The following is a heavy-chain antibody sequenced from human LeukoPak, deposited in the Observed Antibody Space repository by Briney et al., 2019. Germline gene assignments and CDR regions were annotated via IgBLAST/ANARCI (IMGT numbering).Heavy chain of an antibody. J-gene: IGHJ4*02. CDR2: IYHSGTT. Sequence: GSLRLSCAASGFTFSSYAMHWVRQAPGKGLEWIWEIYHSGTTKYNPSLKSRVTISFDTSKNQFSLNLRSVTAADTAVYYCANKVYCSTTSCYHAGYWGQGTLVTVSS. D-gene: IGHD2-2*01. CDR1: GFTFSSYA. V-gene: IGHV4-34*08. CDR3: ANKVYCSTTSCYHAGY.